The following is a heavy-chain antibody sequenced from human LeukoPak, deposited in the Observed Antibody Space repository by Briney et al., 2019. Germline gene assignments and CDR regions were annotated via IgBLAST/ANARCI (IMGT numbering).Heavy chain of an antibody. D-gene: IGHD1-1*01. V-gene: IGHV3-74*01. CDR3: ARSTGNAVFDY. Sequence: GGSLRLSCAASGFTFSSSRMHWVRHAPGKGLVWVSRVNSDGSNPSYADSVKGRFTISRDNAKNTLYLQMNSLGADDTAVYYCARSTGNAVFDYWGQGTPVSVSS. CDR1: GFTFSSSR. CDR2: VNSDGSNP. J-gene: IGHJ4*02.